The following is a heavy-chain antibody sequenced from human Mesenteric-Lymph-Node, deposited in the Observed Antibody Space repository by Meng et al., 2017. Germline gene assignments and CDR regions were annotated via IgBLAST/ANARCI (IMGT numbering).Heavy chain of an antibody. CDR3: ARVLGDYYGSGSYEYFFDY. V-gene: IGHV4-4*07. J-gene: IGHJ4*02. Sequence: SETLSLTCTVSGGSISNYFWGWIRQPAGKGLEWIGRIFASGSTNYNPSLKSRVTMSIDTSKKQFSLKLRSVTAADTAVYYCARVLGDYYGSGSYEYFFDYWGQGTLVTVSS. CDR1: GGSISNYF. D-gene: IGHD3-10*01. CDR2: IFASGST.